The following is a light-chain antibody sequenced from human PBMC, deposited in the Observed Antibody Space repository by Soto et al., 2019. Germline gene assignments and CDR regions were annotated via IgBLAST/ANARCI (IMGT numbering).Light chain of an antibody. CDR3: QQSNSIPPWT. J-gene: IGKJ1*01. V-gene: IGKV1-39*01. Sequence: DIQMSQSPSSLSASVGDRVTITCRASQTISKYLNWYQHKPGKGPKLLIYGASTLQSGVPSRFSGGGSGTDFTLTISSLQPEDVATYYCQQSNSIPPWTFGQGTKVDIK. CDR2: GAS. CDR1: QTISKY.